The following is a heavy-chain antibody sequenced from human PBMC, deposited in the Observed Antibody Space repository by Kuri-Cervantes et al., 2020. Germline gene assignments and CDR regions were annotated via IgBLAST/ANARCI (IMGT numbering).Heavy chain of an antibody. D-gene: IGHD6-13*01. CDR3: ARRKIAAAGYYFDY. CDR2: IYPSGST. Sequence: SETLSLTCAVSGGSISSSNWWSWVRQPPGKGLEWIGEIYPSGSTNYNPYLKSRVTIAVDKSKNQFSQKLSSVTAADTAVYYCARRKIAAAGYYFDYWGQGTLVTVSS. J-gene: IGHJ4*02. CDR1: GGSISSSNW. V-gene: IGHV4-4*02.